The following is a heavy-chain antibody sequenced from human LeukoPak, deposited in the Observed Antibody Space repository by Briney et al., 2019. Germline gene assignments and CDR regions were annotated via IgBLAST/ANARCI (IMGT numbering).Heavy chain of an antibody. CDR2: ISGSGGST. D-gene: IGHD4-17*01. J-gene: IGHJ3*02. V-gene: IGHV3-23*01. Sequence: GGSLRLSCAASGFTFSSYAMSWVRQAPGKGLEWVSAISGSGGSTYYADSVKGRFTISRDNSKNTLYLQMNSLRAEDTAVYYSARGDYGDYAGAFDIWGQGTMVTVSS. CDR3: ARGDYGDYAGAFDI. CDR1: GFTFSSYA.